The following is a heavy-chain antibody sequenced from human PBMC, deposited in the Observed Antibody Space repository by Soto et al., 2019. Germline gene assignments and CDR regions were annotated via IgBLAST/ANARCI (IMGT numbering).Heavy chain of an antibody. CDR2: INHSGST. CDR1: GGSFSGYY. D-gene: IGHD4-17*01. Sequence: QVQLQQWGTGLLKPSETLSLTCAVYGGSFSGYYWSWIRQPPGKGLEWIGEINHSGSTNYNPSLKSRVTISVDTSKNQFSLKLSSVTAADTAVYYCAREYGDGVGYWGQGTLVTVSS. CDR3: AREYGDGVGY. J-gene: IGHJ4*02. V-gene: IGHV4-34*01.